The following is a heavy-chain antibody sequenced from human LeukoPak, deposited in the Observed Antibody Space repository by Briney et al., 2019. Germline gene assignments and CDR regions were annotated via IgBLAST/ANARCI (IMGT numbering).Heavy chain of an antibody. CDR2: MNPNSGNT. V-gene: IGHV1-8*03. CDR3: ARVGGYSYALTMDV. CDR1: GYTFTSYD. Sequence: HGASVPVPRKASGYTFTSYDINWVRQATGQGLEWMGWMNPNSGNTGYAQKFQGRVTITRNTSISTAYMELSSLRSEDTAVYYCARVGGYSYALTMDVWGKGTTVTVSS. J-gene: IGHJ6*03. D-gene: IGHD5-18*01.